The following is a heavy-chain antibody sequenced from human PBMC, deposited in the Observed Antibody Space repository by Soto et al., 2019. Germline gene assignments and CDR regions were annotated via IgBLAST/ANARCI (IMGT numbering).Heavy chain of an antibody. CDR3: ARDGGPDDFWSGYPNWFDP. J-gene: IGHJ5*02. CDR1: GYSISSGYY. Sequence: SETLSLTCAVSGYSISSGYYWGWIRQPPGKGLEWIGSIYHSGSTYYNPSLKSRVTISVGTSKNQFSLKLSSVTAADTAVYYCARDGGPDDFWSGYPNWFDPWGQGTLVTVSS. V-gene: IGHV4-38-2*02. D-gene: IGHD3-3*01. CDR2: IYHSGST.